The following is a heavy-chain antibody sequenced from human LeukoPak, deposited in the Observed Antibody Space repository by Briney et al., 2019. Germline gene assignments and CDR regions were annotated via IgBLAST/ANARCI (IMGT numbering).Heavy chain of an antibody. Sequence: PSETLSLTCTVSGGSISSYYWSWIRQPPGKGLEWIGEINHSGSTNYNPSLKSRVTISVDTSKNQFSLKLSSVTAADTAVYYCARGQGRRHFDLWGRGTLVTVSS. CDR1: GGSISSYY. D-gene: IGHD6-25*01. CDR3: ARGQGRRHFDL. CDR2: INHSGST. J-gene: IGHJ2*01. V-gene: IGHV4-34*01.